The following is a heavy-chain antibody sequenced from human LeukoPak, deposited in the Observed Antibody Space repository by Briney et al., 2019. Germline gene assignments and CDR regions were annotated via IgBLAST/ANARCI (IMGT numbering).Heavy chain of an antibody. CDR2: ISGDAIYT. CDR1: GFTFSNYA. J-gene: IGHJ4*02. Sequence: GGSLRLSCAASGFTFSNYAMTWVCQAPGKGLQWVSAISGDAIYTYYLDSVKGRFTTSRDNSKNTLFPQMNSLRADDTAVYYCAKNYGTSRPFYDYWGQGIVVTVSS. D-gene: IGHD4-17*01. V-gene: IGHV3-23*01. CDR3: AKNYGTSRPFYDY.